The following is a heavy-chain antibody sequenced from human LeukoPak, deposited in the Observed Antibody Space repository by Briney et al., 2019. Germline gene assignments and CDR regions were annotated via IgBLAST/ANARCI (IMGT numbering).Heavy chain of an antibody. Sequence: SETLSLTCAVYGGSFSGYYWSWIRQPPGKGLEWIGEINQSGSTNYNPSLKSRVTISVDTSKNQFSLKLSSVTAADTAVYYCARKGDYVWGSYRPHWFDPWGQGTLVTVSS. CDR3: ARKGDYVWGSYRPHWFDP. CDR1: GGSFSGYY. V-gene: IGHV4-34*01. J-gene: IGHJ5*02. D-gene: IGHD3-16*02. CDR2: INQSGST.